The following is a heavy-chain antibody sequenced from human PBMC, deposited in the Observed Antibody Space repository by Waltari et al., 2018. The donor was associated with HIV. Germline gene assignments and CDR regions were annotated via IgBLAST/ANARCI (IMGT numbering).Heavy chain of an antibody. D-gene: IGHD3-10*01. CDR3: AGGGVLLWFGDLNWFDP. Sequence: EVQLVESGGGLVQPGGSLRLSCAASGFTFSCYWMSWVRQAPGKGLEWVANIKQDGSEKYYVDSVKGRFTISRDNAKNSLYLQMNSLRAEDTAVYYCAGGGVLLWFGDLNWFDPWGQGTLVTVSS. CDR1: GFTFSCYW. CDR2: IKQDGSEK. J-gene: IGHJ5*02. V-gene: IGHV3-7*01.